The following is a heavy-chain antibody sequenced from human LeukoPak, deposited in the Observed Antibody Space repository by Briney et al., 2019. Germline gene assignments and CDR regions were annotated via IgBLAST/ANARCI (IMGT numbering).Heavy chain of an antibody. Sequence: PGGSLRLSCAASGFTFSTYGMHWVRQAPGKGLEWVAFIRYDGSNKNYADSVKGRFTISRDNSKNTLFLQMNSLRAEDTAVYYCAKGVCGGSCYFDYWGQGTLVTVSS. CDR1: GFTFSTYG. V-gene: IGHV3-30*02. CDR3: AKGVCGGSCYFDY. CDR2: IRYDGSNK. D-gene: IGHD2-15*01. J-gene: IGHJ4*02.